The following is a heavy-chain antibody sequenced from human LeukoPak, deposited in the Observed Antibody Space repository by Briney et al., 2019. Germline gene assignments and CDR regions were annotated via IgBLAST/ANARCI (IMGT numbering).Heavy chain of an antibody. Sequence: SETLSLTCTVSGGSISSYYWSWIRQPPGKGLEWIGYIYYSGSTNYNPSLKSRVTISVDTSKNQFSLKLSSVTAADTAVYYCARLSGYSSGWAPRIHYYYYYMDVWGKGTTVTVSS. V-gene: IGHV4-59*01. CDR3: ARLSGYSSGWAPRIHYYYYYMDV. J-gene: IGHJ6*03. CDR1: GGSISSYY. CDR2: IYYSGST. D-gene: IGHD6-19*01.